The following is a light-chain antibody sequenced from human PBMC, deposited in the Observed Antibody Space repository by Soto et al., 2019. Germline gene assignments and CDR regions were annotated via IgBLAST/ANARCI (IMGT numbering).Light chain of an antibody. CDR1: SNDVGAYKY. Sequence: QSVLTQPRSVSGSPGQSVTISCTGTSNDVGAYKYVSWYQQHPDKAPKLMIYDVIKRPSGVPDRFSGSKSGNTASLTISGLQAEDEADYHCSSYAGTHTPVVFGGGTKVTVL. CDR3: SSYAGTHTPVV. J-gene: IGLJ2*01. CDR2: DVI. V-gene: IGLV2-11*01.